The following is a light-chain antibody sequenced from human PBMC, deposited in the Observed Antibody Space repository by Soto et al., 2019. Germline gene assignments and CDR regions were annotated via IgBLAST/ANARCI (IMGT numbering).Light chain of an antibody. CDR3: QQYGSIPRT. Sequence: EIVLTQSPGTLSLSPGDRATLSCRASQSITNNFLAWYQQKLGQAPRLLIYGAFSRAGGIPDRFSGSGSGTDFTLTISRLDPEDFAVYYCQQYGSIPRTFGQGTKVEIK. V-gene: IGKV3-20*01. CDR2: GAF. J-gene: IGKJ1*01. CDR1: QSITNNF.